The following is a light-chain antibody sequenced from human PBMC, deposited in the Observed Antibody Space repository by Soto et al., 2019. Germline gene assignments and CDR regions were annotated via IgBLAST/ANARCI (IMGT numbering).Light chain of an antibody. CDR1: QSVLYDSNNNNY. CDR2: WAS. J-gene: IGKJ1*01. CDR3: QQYYSTPLT. Sequence: DIVMTQSPDSLAVSLGEVATINCKSSQSVLYDSNNNNYLAWYQQTPGQPPKLLIYWASTRESGVPDRFSGSGSGTDFTLTISSLQAEDGAVYYCQQYYSTPLTFGQGTKVDIK. V-gene: IGKV4-1*01.